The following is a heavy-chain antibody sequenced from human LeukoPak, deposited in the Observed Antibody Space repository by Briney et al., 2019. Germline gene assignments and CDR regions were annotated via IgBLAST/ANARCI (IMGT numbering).Heavy chain of an antibody. V-gene: IGHV3-21*04. CDR2: ISSSSSYI. D-gene: IGHD3-10*01. Sequence: GGSLRLSCAASGFIVNTNYMTWVRQAPGKGLEWVSCISSSSSYIYYADSVKGRFTISRDNSKNTLYLQMSSLRAEDTAVYYCAKSRPVYYGSGSYYLNPFDSWGQGTLVTVSS. CDR1: GFIVNTNY. J-gene: IGHJ4*02. CDR3: AKSRPVYYGSGSYYLNPFDS.